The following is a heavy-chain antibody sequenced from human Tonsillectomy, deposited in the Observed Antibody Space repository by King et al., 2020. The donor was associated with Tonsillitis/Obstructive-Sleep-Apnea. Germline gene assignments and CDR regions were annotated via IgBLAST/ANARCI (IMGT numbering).Heavy chain of an antibody. CDR3: ARVVDCSGGSCYSGWFDP. V-gene: IGHV4-4*02. J-gene: IGHJ5*02. Sequence: VQLQESGPGLVKPSGTLSLTCAVSGGSISSSNWWSWVRQPPGKGLEWLGEIYHSGSTNYNPSLKSRVTISVDKSKNQFSLKLSSVTAADTAVYYCARVVDCSGGSCYSGWFDPWGQGTLVTVSS. D-gene: IGHD2-15*01. CDR1: GGSISSSNW. CDR2: IYHSGST.